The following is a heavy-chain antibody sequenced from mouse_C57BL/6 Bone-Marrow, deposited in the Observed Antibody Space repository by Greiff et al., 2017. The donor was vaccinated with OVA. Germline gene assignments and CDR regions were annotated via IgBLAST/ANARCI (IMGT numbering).Heavy chain of an antibody. Sequence: VQLQQPGAELVRPGPSVKMSCKASGYTFTSYWMHWVKQRPGQGLEWIGEIDPSDSYTNYTQKFKGKATLTVDTYSSTAYMQLSCLTSWDSAVFYCASLTGSFLFSYWGQGTLVTVSS. D-gene: IGHD4-1*01. V-gene: IGHV1-59*01. CDR1: GYTFTSYW. J-gene: IGHJ3*01. CDR2: IDPSDSYT. CDR3: ASLTGSFLFSY.